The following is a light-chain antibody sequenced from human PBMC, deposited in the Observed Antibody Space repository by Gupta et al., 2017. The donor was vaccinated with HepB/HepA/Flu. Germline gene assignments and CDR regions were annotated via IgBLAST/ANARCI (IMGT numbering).Light chain of an antibody. CDR3: QSADSSGTYRV. Sequence: SSELTQPPSVSVSPGQTARITCSGDALPKQYAYWYQQKPGQAPVLVIYKDSERPSGIPGRFSGSSSGTTVTLTISGVQAEDEADYYCQSADSSGTYRVFGGGTKLTVL. J-gene: IGLJ2*01. CDR1: ALPKQY. V-gene: IGLV3-25*03. CDR2: KDS.